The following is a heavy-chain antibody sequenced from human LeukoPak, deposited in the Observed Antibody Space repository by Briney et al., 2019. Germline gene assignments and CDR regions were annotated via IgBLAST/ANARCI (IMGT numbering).Heavy chain of an antibody. Sequence: GGSLRLSCAASGFTFSSYSMNWVRQAPGKGLEWVSYISSSSSTIYYADSVKGRFTISRDNAKNSLYLQMNSLRAEDTAVYYCAREKEVGYDAFDIWGQGTMVTVSS. V-gene: IGHV3-48*04. CDR3: AREKEVGYDAFDI. CDR1: GFTFSSYS. D-gene: IGHD2-2*03. CDR2: ISSSSSTI. J-gene: IGHJ3*02.